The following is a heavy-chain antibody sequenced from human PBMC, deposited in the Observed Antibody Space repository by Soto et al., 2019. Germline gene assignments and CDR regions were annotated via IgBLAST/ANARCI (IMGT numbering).Heavy chain of an antibody. J-gene: IGHJ4*02. CDR1: GGTFSVYY. CDR3: ARDYYDSSGHDY. CDR2: INHSGST. Sequence: SETLSLTCAVYGGTFSVYYWSLIRQPPGKGLEWIGEINHSGSTNYNPSLKSRVTISVDTSKKQFSLKLSSVTAADKAVYYCARDYYDSSGHDYWGQGTLVTVSS. D-gene: IGHD3-22*01. V-gene: IGHV4-34*01.